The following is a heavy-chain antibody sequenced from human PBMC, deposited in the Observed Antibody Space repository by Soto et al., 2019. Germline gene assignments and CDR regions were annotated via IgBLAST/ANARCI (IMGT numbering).Heavy chain of an antibody. D-gene: IGHD3-9*01. V-gene: IGHV4-39*01. CDR2: LYYSGST. CDR1: GGSISSSSYY. Sequence: QLQLQESGPGLVKPSETLSLTCTVSGGSISSSSYYWGWIRQPPGKGLEWIGRLYYSGSTYYNPSLKSRVTMSVYTSKNQFSMKLSCVTAADTAVYYCANTYYDILTGYLLSPKYYYGMDVWGQGTTVTASS. CDR3: ANTYYDILTGYLLSPKYYYGMDV. J-gene: IGHJ6*02.